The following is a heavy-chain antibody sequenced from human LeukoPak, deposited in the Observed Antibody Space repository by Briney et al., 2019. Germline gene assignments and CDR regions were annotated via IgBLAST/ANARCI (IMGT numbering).Heavy chain of an antibody. CDR1: GGSFSGYY. CDR3: ARGPGTYSSSWSPKSYYFDY. J-gene: IGHJ4*02. D-gene: IGHD6-13*01. CDR2: INHSGST. V-gene: IGHV4-34*01. Sequence: SETLSLTCAVYGGSFSGYYWSWTRQPPGKGLEWIGEINHSGSTNYNPSLKSRVTISVDTSKNQFSLKLSSVTAADTAVYYCARGPGTYSSSWSPKSYYFDYWGQGTLVTVSS.